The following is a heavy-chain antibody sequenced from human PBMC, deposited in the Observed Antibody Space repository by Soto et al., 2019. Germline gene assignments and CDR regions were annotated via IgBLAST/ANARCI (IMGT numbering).Heavy chain of an antibody. Sequence: SETLSLTCTVSGGSISSSSYYRGWIRQPPGKGLEWIGSIYYSGSTYYNPSLKSRVTISVDTSKNQFSLKLSSVTAADTAVYYCARWAYSSSWHLDAFDIWGQGTMVTVSS. CDR1: GGSISSSSYY. V-gene: IGHV4-39*01. CDR3: ARWAYSSSWHLDAFDI. J-gene: IGHJ3*02. D-gene: IGHD6-13*01. CDR2: IYYSGST.